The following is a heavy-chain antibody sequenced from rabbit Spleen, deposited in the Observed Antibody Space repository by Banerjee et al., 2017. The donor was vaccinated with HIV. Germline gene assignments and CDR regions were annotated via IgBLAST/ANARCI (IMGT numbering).Heavy chain of an antibody. V-gene: IGHV1S45*01. CDR1: GFDFSTYG. Sequence: QEQLVESGGGLVKPGGSLTLSCKASGFDFSTYGVSWVRQAPGKGLEWIGYINTITGKTVYATWAKGRFTISRASSTTVFLQMTSLTAADTATYFCARDLPDIIGWNFGFWGQGTLVTVS. D-gene: IGHD1-1*01. CDR3: ARDLPDIIGWNFGF. J-gene: IGHJ3*01. CDR2: INTITGKT.